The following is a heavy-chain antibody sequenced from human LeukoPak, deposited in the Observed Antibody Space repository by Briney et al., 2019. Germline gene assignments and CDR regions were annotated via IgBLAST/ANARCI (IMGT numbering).Heavy chain of an antibody. CDR1: GFTFSGYG. CDR2: MSGSGGRT. Sequence: GGSLRLSCAASGFTFSGYGMSWVRQAPGKGLEWVSAMSGSGGRTYYADSVKGRFTISRDNSKNTLYLQMNSLRAEDTAVYYCAKGFYCSSSTCLDYWGQGTLVTVSS. CDR3: AKGFYCSSSTCLDY. J-gene: IGHJ4*02. D-gene: IGHD2-2*01. V-gene: IGHV3-23*01.